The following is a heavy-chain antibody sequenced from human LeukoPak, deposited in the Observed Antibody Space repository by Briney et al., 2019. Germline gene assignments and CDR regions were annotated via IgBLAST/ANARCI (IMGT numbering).Heavy chain of an antibody. CDR1: GGSISSGGYF. J-gene: IGHJ5*02. CDR3: ARGRNWFDP. Sequence: PSETLSLTCTVSGGSISSGGYFWSWIRQPVGKGLEWIGRIYNAGSTNYNPSLQSRVTISLDTSKNQFSLRLSFVTAADTAVYYCARGRNWFDPWGRGTLVTVSS. V-gene: IGHV4-61*02. CDR2: IYNAGST.